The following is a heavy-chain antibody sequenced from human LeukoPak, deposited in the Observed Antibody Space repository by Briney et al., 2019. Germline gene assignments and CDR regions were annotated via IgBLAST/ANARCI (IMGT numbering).Heavy chain of an antibody. J-gene: IGHJ4*02. CDR3: ARDDNWNYEDY. Sequence: PGGSLRLSCAASGFTFTTHWMSWVRQAPGKGLEWVANIKQDGSDKYYVESVKGRFTISRDNAKNSLYLQMNSLRAEDTAMYYCARDDNWNYEDYWGQGTLVTVSS. V-gene: IGHV3-7*01. CDR1: GFTFTTHW. D-gene: IGHD1-7*01. CDR2: IKQDGSDK.